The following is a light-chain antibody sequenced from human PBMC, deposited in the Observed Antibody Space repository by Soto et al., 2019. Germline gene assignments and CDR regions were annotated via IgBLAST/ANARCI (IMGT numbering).Light chain of an antibody. CDR2: KAS. CDR1: QSISSY. V-gene: IGKV1-33*01. Sequence: DIQMTQSPSTLSASVGDRVTITCRASQSISSYLNWYQQKPGKAPKLLIYKASSLESGVPSRFTGSGSGTDFILTISSLQPEDIATYYCQQYENFPITFGQGTRLEI. J-gene: IGKJ5*01. CDR3: QQYENFPIT.